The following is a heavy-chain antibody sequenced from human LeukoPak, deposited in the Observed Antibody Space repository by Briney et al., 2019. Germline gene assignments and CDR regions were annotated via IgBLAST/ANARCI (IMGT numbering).Heavy chain of an antibody. CDR3: ARGVHYDSSGYSDDAFDI. J-gene: IGHJ3*02. D-gene: IGHD3-22*01. CDR2: IYYSGST. Sequence: SETLSLTCTVSGGSISSGDYYWSWIRQPPGKGLEWIGYIYYSGSTYYNPSLKSRVTISVDTSKNQFSLKLSSVTAADTAVYYCARGVHYDSSGYSDDAFDIWGQGTMVTVSS. V-gene: IGHV4-30-4*01. CDR1: GGSISSGDYY.